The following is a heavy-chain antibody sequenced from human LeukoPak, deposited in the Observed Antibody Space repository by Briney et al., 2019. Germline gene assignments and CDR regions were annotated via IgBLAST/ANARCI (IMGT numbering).Heavy chain of an antibody. V-gene: IGHV4-4*07. CDR2: IYTSGST. Sequence: SETLSLTCTVSGGPISSYYWSWIRQPAGKGLEWIGRIYTSGSTNYNPSLKSRVTMSVDTSKNQFSLKLSSVTAADTAVYYCARAAQGSYCSGGSCSPTDYWGQGTLVTVSS. CDR1: GGPISSYY. CDR3: ARAAQGSYCSGGSCSPTDY. D-gene: IGHD2-15*01. J-gene: IGHJ4*02.